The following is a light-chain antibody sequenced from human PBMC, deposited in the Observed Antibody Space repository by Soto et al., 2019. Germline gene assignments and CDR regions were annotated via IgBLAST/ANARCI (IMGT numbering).Light chain of an antibody. J-gene: IGKJ1*01. CDR2: GAS. CDR1: QSVTSDY. V-gene: IGKV3-20*01. Sequence: EVVVTQSPGTLSLSQGARATLSCRASQSVTSDYLAWYQQKPGQSPRLLMSGASRRATGVPDRFSGSGSGTDFTLTISRLEPGDFAVYYCQHYGHALWALGQGTKVDIK. CDR3: QHYGHALWA.